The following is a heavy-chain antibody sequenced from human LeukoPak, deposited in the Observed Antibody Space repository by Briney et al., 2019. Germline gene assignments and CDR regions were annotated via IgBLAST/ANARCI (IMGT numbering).Heavy chain of an antibody. D-gene: IGHD2-2*01. Sequence: SETLSLTCTVSGGSISSHYWSWIRQPPGKGLKWGGYIYYRGSTNYNPSLKSRVTISVDTSKNQFSLKLSSVTAADTAVYYCARVRRYCSSTSCYSRYYFDYWGQGTLVTVSS. V-gene: IGHV4-59*11. CDR3: ARVRRYCSSTSCYSRYYFDY. CDR1: GGSISSHY. J-gene: IGHJ4*02. CDR2: IYYRGST.